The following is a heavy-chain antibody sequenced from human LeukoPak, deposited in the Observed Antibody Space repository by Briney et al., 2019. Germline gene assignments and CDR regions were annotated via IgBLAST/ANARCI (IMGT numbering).Heavy chain of an antibody. Sequence: PGGSLRLSCAASGFTFSTFAMIWVRQPPGKGLEWVSGINWNGGSTGYADSVKGRFTISRDNAKNSLYLQMNGLRPEDTAVYFCAKDWGNKFASGSSYLDSWGQGTLVTVSS. CDR1: GFTFSTFA. D-gene: IGHD3-10*01. V-gene: IGHV3-20*04. CDR3: AKDWGNKFASGSSYLDS. J-gene: IGHJ4*02. CDR2: INWNGGST.